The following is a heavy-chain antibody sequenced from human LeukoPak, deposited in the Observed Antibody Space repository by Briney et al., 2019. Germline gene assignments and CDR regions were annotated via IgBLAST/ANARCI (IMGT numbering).Heavy chain of an antibody. Sequence: GGSLRLSCAASGFTFSSYGMHWVRQAPGKGLEWVAVISYDGSNKYYADSVKGRFTISRDNAKNSLYLQMNSLRAEDTAFYYCARVQQYDKFDYWGQGTLVTVSS. CDR3: ARVQQYDKFDY. V-gene: IGHV3-30*03. J-gene: IGHJ4*02. CDR2: ISYDGSNK. D-gene: IGHD3-22*01. CDR1: GFTFSSYG.